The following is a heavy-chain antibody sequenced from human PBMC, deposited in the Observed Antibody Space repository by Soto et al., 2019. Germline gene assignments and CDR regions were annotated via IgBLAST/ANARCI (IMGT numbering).Heavy chain of an antibody. CDR1: GFTVSSNY. V-gene: IGHV3-66*01. J-gene: IGHJ6*03. D-gene: IGHD2-8*01. Sequence: GGSLRLSCAASGFTVSSNYMSWVRQAPGKGLEWVSVIYSGGSTYYADSVKGRFTISRDNSKNTLYLQMNSLRAEDTAVYDCARVAYDSDCTNGVCYERYYYYYYYMDVWGKGTTVTVSS. CDR3: ARVAYDSDCTNGVCYERYYYYYYYMDV. CDR2: IYSGGST.